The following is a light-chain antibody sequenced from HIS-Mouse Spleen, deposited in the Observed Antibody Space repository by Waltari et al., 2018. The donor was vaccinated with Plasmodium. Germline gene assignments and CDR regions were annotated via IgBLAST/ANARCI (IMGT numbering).Light chain of an antibody. J-gene: IGKJ2*01. CDR3: QQYNSYSYT. CDR2: KAS. V-gene: IGKV1-5*03. CDR1: QSISSW. Sequence: DIQMTQSPSTLSASVADRVTITCRASQSISSWLAWYHQKPGKAPKLLIYKASSLESGVPSRFSGSGSGTEFTLTISSLQPDDFATYYCQQYNSYSYTFGQGTKLEIK.